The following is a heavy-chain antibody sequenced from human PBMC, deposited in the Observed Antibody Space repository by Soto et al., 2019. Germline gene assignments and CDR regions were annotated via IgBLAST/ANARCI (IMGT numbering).Heavy chain of an antibody. Sequence: QMQLLESGGGVVQPGKALRLSCAASGFAFNSHSMHWVRQAPGKGLEWLALMTSDGSSKFYADSVKGRCTISRDNSKNTLYLEMNSLRSEDTAVYYCARDRVIRYTGYEHDLWGQGTLVTVSS. CDR1: GFAFNSHS. J-gene: IGHJ5*02. CDR3: ARDRVIRYTGYEHDL. CDR2: MTSDGSSK. D-gene: IGHD3-9*01. V-gene: IGHV3-30-3*01.